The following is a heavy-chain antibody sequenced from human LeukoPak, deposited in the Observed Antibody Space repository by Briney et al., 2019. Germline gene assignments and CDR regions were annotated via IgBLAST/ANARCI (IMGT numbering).Heavy chain of an antibody. V-gene: IGHV1-18*01. D-gene: IGHD3-10*01. CDR1: RYIFSNYA. Sequence: ASVKVSCQTSRYIFSNYAISWVRQPAGQGLDWMGWISFYIGNTKNAQKFQGRVTMTTETSTSTAFMEMRSLESDDKAVYYCARDYGSGTYSLYYYGLDVWGQGTTVIVSS. CDR3: ARDYGSGTYSLYYYGLDV. J-gene: IGHJ6*02. CDR2: ISFYIGNT.